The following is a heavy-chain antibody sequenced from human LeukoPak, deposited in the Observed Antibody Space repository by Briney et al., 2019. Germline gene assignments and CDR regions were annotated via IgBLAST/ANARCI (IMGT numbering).Heavy chain of an antibody. D-gene: IGHD3-22*01. Sequence: GSLRLSCAASGFTFSNYEMHWVRQAPGKGLEWVSYISSSGSDIYYADSVKGRFTISRDNAKNSLYLQMNSLRAEDTAVYYCARGDHYYDSSGYYEGWFDPWGQGTLVTVSS. V-gene: IGHV3-48*03. CDR3: ARGDHYYDSSGYYEGWFDP. CDR1: GFTFSNYE. J-gene: IGHJ5*02. CDR2: ISSSGSDI.